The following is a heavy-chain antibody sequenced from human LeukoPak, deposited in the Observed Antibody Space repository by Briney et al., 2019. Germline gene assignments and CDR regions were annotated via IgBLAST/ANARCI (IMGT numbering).Heavy chain of an antibody. CDR3: AKDMFYYGSGSYFDY. V-gene: IGHV3-74*01. D-gene: IGHD3-10*01. J-gene: IGHJ4*02. Sequence: GGSLRLSCAASGFTFSSYSMRWVRQAPGKGVVWVSRVNSDGGSTTYADSVKGRFTISRDNAKNTLYLQMNGRRPEDTAVYYCAKDMFYYGSGSYFDYWGRGIRVSVS. CDR1: GFTFSSYS. CDR2: VNSDGGST.